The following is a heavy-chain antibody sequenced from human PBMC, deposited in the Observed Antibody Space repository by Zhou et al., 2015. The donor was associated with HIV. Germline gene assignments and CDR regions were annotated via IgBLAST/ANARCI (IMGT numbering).Heavy chain of an antibody. J-gene: IGHJ4*01. V-gene: IGHV1-69*08. D-gene: IGHD3-22*01. CDR1: GGTFSSYT. CDR3: ARDRGRDYYDSSGYYPDFDY. Sequence: QVQLVQSGAEVKKPGSSVKVSCKASGGTFSSYTISWVRQAPGQGLEWMGRIIPILGIANYAQKFQGRVTITADKSTSTAYMELSSLRSEDTAVYYCARDRGRDYYDSSGYYPDFDYWGRGKPWSPSPQ. CDR2: IIPILGIA.